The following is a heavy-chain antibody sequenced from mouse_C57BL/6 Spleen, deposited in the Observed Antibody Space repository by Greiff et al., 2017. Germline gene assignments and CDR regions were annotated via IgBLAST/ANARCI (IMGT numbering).Heavy chain of an antibody. J-gene: IGHJ2*01. Sequence: DVMLVESGGDLVKPGGSLKLSCAASGFTFSSYGMSWVRQTPDKRLEWVATISSGGSYTYYPDSVKGRFTISRDNAKNTLYLQMSSLKSEDTAMYYCARKGLLLYFDYWGQGTTLTVSS. V-gene: IGHV5-6*02. CDR3: ARKGLLLYFDY. D-gene: IGHD2-3*01. CDR1: GFTFSSYG. CDR2: ISSGGSYT.